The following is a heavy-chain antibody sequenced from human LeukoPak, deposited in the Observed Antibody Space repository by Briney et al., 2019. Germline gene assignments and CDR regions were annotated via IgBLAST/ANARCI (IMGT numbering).Heavy chain of an antibody. D-gene: IGHD2-21*02. CDR2: IYCSGNT. CDR3: ARPRQGDYYFDY. V-gene: IGHV4-39*01. Sequence: PSETLSLTCTVSGGSISSSSYYWGWIRQPPGKGLEWIGSIYCSGNTYYNPSLKSRVTISVDTSKNQFSLKLSPVTAADTAVYYRARPRQGDYYFDYWGQGTLVTVPS. J-gene: IGHJ4*02. CDR1: GGSISSSSYY.